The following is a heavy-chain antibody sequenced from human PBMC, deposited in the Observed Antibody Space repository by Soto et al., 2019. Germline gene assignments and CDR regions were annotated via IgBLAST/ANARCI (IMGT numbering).Heavy chain of an antibody. CDR3: ATIAVPPAFDI. CDR2: MSFDGSIK. V-gene: IGHV3-30*03. CDR1: GFIFSSYS. Sequence: GGSLRLSCAASGFIFSSYSMNWVRQAPGKGLEWVAVMSFDGSIKYYADSVKGRFTISRDNSKNTLYLQMNSLRAEDTAVYYCATIAVPPAFDIWGQGTMVTVSS. J-gene: IGHJ3*02. D-gene: IGHD6-19*01.